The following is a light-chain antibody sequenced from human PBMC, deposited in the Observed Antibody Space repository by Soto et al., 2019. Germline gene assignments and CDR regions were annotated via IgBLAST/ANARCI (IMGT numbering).Light chain of an antibody. CDR2: DAS. CDR3: QQYGSSPPRYT. CDR1: QDISNY. Sequence: DIQMTQSPSSLSASVGDRVTITCQASQDISNYLNWYQQKPGKAPKLLIYDASNLETGVPSRFSGSGSGTDFTFTISSLQPEDIATYYCQQYGSSPPRYTFGQGTKLEIK. J-gene: IGKJ2*01. V-gene: IGKV1-33*01.